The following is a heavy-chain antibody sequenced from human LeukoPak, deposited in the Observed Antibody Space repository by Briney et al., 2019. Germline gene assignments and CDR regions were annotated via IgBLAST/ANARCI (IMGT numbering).Heavy chain of an antibody. V-gene: IGHV3-21*01. J-gene: IGHJ4*02. CDR3: ARTHTTMGTFDY. CDR1: RFTFSTYK. CDR2: ISSSSTCI. Sequence: PGGSLRLSCAVSRFTFSTYKMNWVRQAPGKGLEWISSISSSSTCISYADSVKGRFTISRDNAKNSLYLQMNSLRAEDTAVYYCARTHTTMGTFDYWGQGTLVTVSS. D-gene: IGHD5-18*01.